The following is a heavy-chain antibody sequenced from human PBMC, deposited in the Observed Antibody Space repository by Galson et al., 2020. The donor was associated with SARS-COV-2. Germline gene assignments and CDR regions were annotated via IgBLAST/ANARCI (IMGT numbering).Heavy chain of an antibody. Sequence: GGSLRLSCAASGFTFSDHAMHWVRQAPGKGLEWVAQIFYDGSDKYYGDSVKGRFTISRDSSKNMEYLQMNNLKVDDTAVYYCARDGQLTSGWAFDYWGQGTLVTVSS. J-gene: IGHJ4*02. CDR1: GFTFSDHA. V-gene: IGHV3-33*01. D-gene: IGHD6-19*01. CDR3: ARDGQLTSGWAFDY. CDR2: IFYDGSDK.